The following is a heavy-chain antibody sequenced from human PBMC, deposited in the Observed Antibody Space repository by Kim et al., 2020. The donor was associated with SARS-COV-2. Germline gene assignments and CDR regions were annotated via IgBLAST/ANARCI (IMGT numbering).Heavy chain of an antibody. CDR3: ARGMPGGHYDILTGYYMYDYGMDG. D-gene: IGHD3-9*01. Sequence: GGSLRLSCAASGFTVSSNYMSWVRQAPGKGLEWVSVIYSGGSTYYADSVKGRFTISRHNSKNTLYLQMNSLRAEDTAVYYCARGMPGGHYDILTGYYMYDYGMDGWGQGTTVTVSS. V-gene: IGHV3-53*04. CDR2: IYSGGST. CDR1: GFTVSSNY. J-gene: IGHJ6*02.